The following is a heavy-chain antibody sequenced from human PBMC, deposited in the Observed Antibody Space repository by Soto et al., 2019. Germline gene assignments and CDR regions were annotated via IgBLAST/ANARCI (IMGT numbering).Heavy chain of an antibody. V-gene: IGHV3-23*01. CDR3: AKQTGYSGYNGYYFDY. CDR1: GFTFSRYA. Sequence: PGGSLRLSCAASGFTFSRYAISWVRQAPGKGLERVSAISASGGSTYYADSEKGRFTISRDNSKNTLYLQMNSLRAEDTAVYYCAKQTGYSGYNGYYFDYWGQGTLVTVSS. D-gene: IGHD5-12*01. J-gene: IGHJ4*02. CDR2: ISASGGST.